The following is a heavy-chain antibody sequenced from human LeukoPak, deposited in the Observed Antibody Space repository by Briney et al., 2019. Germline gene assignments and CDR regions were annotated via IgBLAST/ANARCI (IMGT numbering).Heavy chain of an antibody. V-gene: IGHV5-51*01. CDR1: GYSFTSYW. CDR3: ARPPQGPGSYYPYYFDY. J-gene: IGHJ4*02. Sequence: GESLKISCKGSGYSFTSYWIGWVRQMPGKGLEWMGIIYPGDSDTRYSPSFQGQVTISADKSISTAYLQWSSLKASDTAMYYCARPPQGPGSYYPYYFDYWGQGTLVTVSS. D-gene: IGHD1-26*01. CDR2: IYPGDSDT.